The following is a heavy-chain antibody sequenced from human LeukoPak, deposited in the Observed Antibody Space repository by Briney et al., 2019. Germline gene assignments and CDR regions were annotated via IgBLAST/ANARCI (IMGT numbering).Heavy chain of an antibody. V-gene: IGHV1-8*01. D-gene: IGHD4-23*01. Sequence: ASAKVSCTASGYTFTSYDINWVRQATGQGLEWMGWMNPNSGNTGYAQKFQGRVTMTRNTSISTAYMELSSLRSEDTAVYYCATAATVAVPYYYYGMDVWGQGTTVTVSS. CDR3: ATAATVAVPYYYYGMDV. CDR1: GYTFTSYD. CDR2: MNPNSGNT. J-gene: IGHJ6*02.